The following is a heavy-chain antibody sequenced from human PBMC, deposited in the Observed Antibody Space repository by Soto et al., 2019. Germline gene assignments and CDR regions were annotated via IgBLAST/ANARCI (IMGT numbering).Heavy chain of an antibody. CDR1: GFSLSNNGVG. D-gene: IGHD2-15*01. Sequence: QITVKESGPTLVKPTQTLTLTCTFSGFSLSNNGVGVAWIRQPPGKALEWLALIYWDDDERYRPSLRSRLTITKDTSKNQVVLTMTNVDPVDTATYFCTHKGGRGAGMDVWGQGTTVTVSS. CDR2: IYWDDDE. J-gene: IGHJ6*02. V-gene: IGHV2-5*02. CDR3: THKGGRGAGMDV.